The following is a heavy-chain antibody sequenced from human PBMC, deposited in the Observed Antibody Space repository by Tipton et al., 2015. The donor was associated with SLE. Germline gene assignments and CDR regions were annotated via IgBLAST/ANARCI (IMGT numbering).Heavy chain of an antibody. V-gene: IGHV4-4*02. J-gene: IGHJ4*02. CDR2: IYHSGTT. CDR1: GGSISSSNW. Sequence: SLRLSCAVSGGSISSSNWWTWVRQPPGKGLEWIGQIYHSGTTNYSPSLKSRVTLSVDTSKNQFSLTLSSVTAADTAVYYCARLNDATAIASFDYWGQGNLVTVSS. D-gene: IGHD2-21*02. CDR3: ARLNDATAIASFDY.